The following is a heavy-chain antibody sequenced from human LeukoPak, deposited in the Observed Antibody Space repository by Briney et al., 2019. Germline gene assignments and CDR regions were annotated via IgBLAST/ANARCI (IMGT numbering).Heavy chain of an antibody. CDR1: GGSISSGGYS. D-gene: IGHD3-16*02. CDR2: IYHSGST. V-gene: IGHV4-30-2*01. J-gene: IGHJ3*01. CDR3: ARARYRGAFDV. Sequence: SETLSLTCAVSGGSISSGGYSWSWIRQPPGKGLEWIGYIYHSGSTYYNPSLKSRVTISVDRSKNQFSLKLSSVTAADTAVYYCARARYRGAFDVWGQGTMVTVSS.